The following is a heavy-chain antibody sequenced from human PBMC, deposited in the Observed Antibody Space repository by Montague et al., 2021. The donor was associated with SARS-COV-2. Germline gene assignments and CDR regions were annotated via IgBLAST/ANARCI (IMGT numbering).Heavy chain of an antibody. J-gene: IGHJ4*02. Sequence: CAIPGDSVSSNSAAWNWIRQSPSRGLEWLGRTYYRSKWYNDYAVSVKSRITINPDTSKNQFSLQLNSVTPEDTAVYYCARGGWGAPGTGRLSDYWGQGTLVTVSS. CDR1: GDSVSSNSAA. D-gene: IGHD3-10*01. CDR2: TYYRSKWYN. CDR3: ARGGWGAPGTGRLSDY. V-gene: IGHV6-1*01.